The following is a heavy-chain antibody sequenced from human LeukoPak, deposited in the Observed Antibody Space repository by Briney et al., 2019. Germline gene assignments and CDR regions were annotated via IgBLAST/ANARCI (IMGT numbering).Heavy chain of an antibody. D-gene: IGHD3-22*01. V-gene: IGHV1-18*01. CDR2: ISAYNGNT. CDR3: ARHVGDLNYYDSSGHQDY. Sequence: GASVKVSCKASGYTFTSYGISWVRQAPGQGLEWMGWISAYNGNTNYAQKLQGRVTMTTDTSTSTAYMELRSLRSDDTAVYYCARHVGDLNYYDSSGHQDYWGQGTLVTVSS. CDR1: GYTFTSYG. J-gene: IGHJ4*02.